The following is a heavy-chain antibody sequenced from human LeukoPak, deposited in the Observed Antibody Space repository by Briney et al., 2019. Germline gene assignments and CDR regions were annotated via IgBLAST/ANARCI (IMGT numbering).Heavy chain of an antibody. D-gene: IGHD6-6*01. CDR1: GGSFSGYY. V-gene: IGHV4-34*01. J-gene: IGHJ4*02. CDR2: INHSGST. Sequence: SETLSLTCAVYGGSFSGYYWSWIRQRPGKGLEWIGEINHSGSTNYNPSLKSRVTISVDTSKNQFSLKLSSVTAADTAVYYCARGHWGSSSSVLGFDYWGQGTLVTVSS. CDR3: ARGHWGSSSSVLGFDY.